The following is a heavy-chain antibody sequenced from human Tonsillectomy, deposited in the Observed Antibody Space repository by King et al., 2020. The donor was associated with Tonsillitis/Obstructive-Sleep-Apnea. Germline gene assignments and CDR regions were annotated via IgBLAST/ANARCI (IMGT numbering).Heavy chain of an antibody. Sequence: VQLQESGPGLVKPSETLSLTCTVSGGSISSYYWSWIRQPPGKGLEWIGYFYYSGSTNYNPSLKSRVTISVDTSKNQFSLKLSSVTAADTAVYYCARGGYYGSGSPDDYWGQGTLVTVSS. D-gene: IGHD3-10*01. CDR1: GGSISSYY. J-gene: IGHJ4*02. CDR3: ARGGYYGSGSPDDY. CDR2: FYYSGST. V-gene: IGHV4-59*01.